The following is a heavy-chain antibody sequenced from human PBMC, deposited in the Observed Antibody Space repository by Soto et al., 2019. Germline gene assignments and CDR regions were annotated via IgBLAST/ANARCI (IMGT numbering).Heavy chain of an antibody. CDR2: TYYRSKWYD. V-gene: IGHV6-1*01. CDR1: GDSVSSNSSS. D-gene: IGHD1-26*01. CDR3: AREPQSGNYFHYYGLDV. J-gene: IGHJ6*02. Sequence: SQTLSLTCAISGDSVSSNSSSWSWIRRSPSRGLEWLGRTYYRSKWYDDFAVSVKSRITINPDTSKNQFSLQLSSVTPEDTAVYYCAREPQSGNYFHYYGLDVWGQGTTVTVSS.